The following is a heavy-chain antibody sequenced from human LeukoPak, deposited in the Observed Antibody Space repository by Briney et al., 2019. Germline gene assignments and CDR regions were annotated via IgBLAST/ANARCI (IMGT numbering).Heavy chain of an antibody. D-gene: IGHD3-3*01. J-gene: IGHJ4*02. CDR3: AKAGRGYDFWSGLDY. Sequence: GGSLRLSCAASGFTFSSYAMSWVRRAPGKGLEWVSAISGSGGSTYYADSVKGRFTISRDNSKNTLYLQMNSLRAEDTAVYYCAKAGRGYDFWSGLDYWGQGTLVTVSS. CDR1: GFTFSSYA. V-gene: IGHV3-23*01. CDR2: ISGSGGST.